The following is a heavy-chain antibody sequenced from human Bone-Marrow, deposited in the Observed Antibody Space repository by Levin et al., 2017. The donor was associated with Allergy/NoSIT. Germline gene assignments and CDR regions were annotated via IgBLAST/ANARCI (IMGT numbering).Heavy chain of an antibody. Sequence: GGSLRLSCKASGYTFTGYYMHWVRQAPGEGLEWMGRINPNSGATDSAQKFQGRVTMTRDTSTSTAYLELNRLRSDDTAIYYCARSMAQFDSWGQGTLVTVSS. J-gene: IGHJ4*02. CDR2: INPNSGAT. V-gene: IGHV1-2*06. CDR3: ARSMAQFDS. D-gene: IGHD5-24*01. CDR1: GYTFTGYY.